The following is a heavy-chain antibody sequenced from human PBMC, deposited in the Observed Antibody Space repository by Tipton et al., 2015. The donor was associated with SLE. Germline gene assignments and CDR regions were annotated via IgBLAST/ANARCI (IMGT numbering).Heavy chain of an antibody. CDR2: FYSGGST. V-gene: IGHV3-23*03. CDR1: GFTFSSYA. CDR3: AKGTTYSANDWLDH. D-gene: IGHD5-12*01. J-gene: IGHJ4*02. Sequence: GSLRLSCAASGFTFSSYAMSWVRQAPGKGLEWVSVFYSGGSTNYADSVKGRFTISRDNSKNTLYLQMNSLRVEDTAVYYCAKGTTYSANDWLDHWGQGTLVTVSS.